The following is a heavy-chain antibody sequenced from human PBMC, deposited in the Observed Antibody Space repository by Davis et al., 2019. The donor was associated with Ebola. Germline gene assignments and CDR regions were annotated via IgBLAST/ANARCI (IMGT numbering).Heavy chain of an antibody. Sequence: SETLSLTFAVHGGSFSGYYWSWIRQPPGKGLEWIGEINHSGSTNYNPSLKSRVTISVDTSKNQFSLKLSSVTAADTAVYYCAREYSSSSTYYYYGMDVWGQGTTVTVSS. CDR2: INHSGST. CDR1: GGSFSGYY. CDR3: AREYSSSSTYYYYGMDV. D-gene: IGHD6-6*01. V-gene: IGHV4-34*01. J-gene: IGHJ6*02.